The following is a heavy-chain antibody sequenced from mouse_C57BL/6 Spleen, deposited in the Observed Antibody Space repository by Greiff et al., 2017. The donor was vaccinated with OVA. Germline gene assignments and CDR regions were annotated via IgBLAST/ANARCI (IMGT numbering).Heavy chain of an antibody. J-gene: IGHJ1*03. D-gene: IGHD2-3*01. Sequence: QVQLQQPGAELVKPGASVKLSCKASGYTFTSYWMHWVKQRPGQGLEWIGMIHPNSGSTNYNEKFKSKATLTVDKSSSTAYMQLSSLTSEDSAVYYCAKGYYVDWYFDVWGTGATVTVSS. CDR1: GYTFTSYW. CDR2: IHPNSGST. CDR3: AKGYYVDWYFDV. V-gene: IGHV1-64*01.